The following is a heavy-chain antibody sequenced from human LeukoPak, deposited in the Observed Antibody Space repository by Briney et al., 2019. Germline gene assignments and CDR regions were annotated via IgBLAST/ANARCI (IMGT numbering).Heavy chain of an antibody. CDR3: VRGRYYYDTSGYVVWLDP. CDR2: IHTSGSA. D-gene: IGHD3-22*01. J-gene: IGHJ5*02. Sequence: SQTLSLTCNVSGGSITSGGYYWTWIRQAAGKGLEWLGRIHTSGSANYMPSLKSRVAISLDPSKNQFSLKLSSVTAADTAVYYCVRGRYYYDTSGYVVWLDPWGQGTLVTVSS. V-gene: IGHV4-61*02. CDR1: GGSITSGGYY.